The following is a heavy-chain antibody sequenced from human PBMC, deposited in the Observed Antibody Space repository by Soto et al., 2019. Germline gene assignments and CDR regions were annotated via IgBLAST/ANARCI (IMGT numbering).Heavy chain of an antibody. Sequence: SETPSLTCTVSGGSISSGGHFWSWIRQHPGKGLEWIGYIYYSGSTHYNPSLKSRVIISVDTSNNQFSLKLTSVTAADTAVYYCAREDSSRWYYLDYWGQGIQVTVSS. D-gene: IGHD6-13*01. CDR3: AREDSSRWYYLDY. J-gene: IGHJ4*02. CDR2: IYYSGST. V-gene: IGHV4-31*03. CDR1: GGSISSGGHF.